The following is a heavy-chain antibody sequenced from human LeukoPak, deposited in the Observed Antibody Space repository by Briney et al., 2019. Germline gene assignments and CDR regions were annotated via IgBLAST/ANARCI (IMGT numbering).Heavy chain of an antibody. Sequence: SETLSLXCAVSGYSISSGYYWGWIRQPPGKGLEWIAIIYHSGSTYYNPSLKSRVTISVDTSKNQFSLKLSSVTAADTAGYYCARRGVTGDYFDYWGQGTQVTVSS. CDR3: ARRGVTGDYFDY. CDR2: IYHSGST. CDR1: GYSISSGYY. V-gene: IGHV4-38-2*01. D-gene: IGHD7-27*01. J-gene: IGHJ4*02.